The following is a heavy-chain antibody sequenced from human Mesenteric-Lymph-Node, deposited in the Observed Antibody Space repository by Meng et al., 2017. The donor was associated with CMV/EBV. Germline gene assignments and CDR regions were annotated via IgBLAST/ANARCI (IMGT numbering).Heavy chain of an antibody. CDR3: ARVDHWGHVGDWFDP. Sequence: ASVKVSCKASGYTFIGYYMHWVRQAPGQGLEWMGWINPNSGVTKSAQKFQGRLTMTRDTSISTAYMELSRLTSDDTAVYYCARVDHWGHVGDWFDPWGQGTLVTVSS. CDR2: INPNSGVT. V-gene: IGHV1-2*02. CDR1: GYTFIGYY. D-gene: IGHD1-26*01. J-gene: IGHJ5*02.